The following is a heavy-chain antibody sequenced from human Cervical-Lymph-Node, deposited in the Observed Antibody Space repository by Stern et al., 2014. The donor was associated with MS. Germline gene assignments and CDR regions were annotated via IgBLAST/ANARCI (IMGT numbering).Heavy chain of an antibody. J-gene: IGHJ4*02. CDR2: VYHTGSA. Sequence: QLQLQESGPGLVRPSGTLSLTCAVSGDSINNDNWWSWVRQPPGKGLEWIGEVYHTGSANYDPSLKSRVTISVDKSKNQFSLRLTSMTAADTAVYYCARDQGFQLMNSWGQGTLVIVSS. CDR3: ARDQGFQLMNS. V-gene: IGHV4-4*02. CDR1: GDSINNDNW. D-gene: IGHD2-2*01.